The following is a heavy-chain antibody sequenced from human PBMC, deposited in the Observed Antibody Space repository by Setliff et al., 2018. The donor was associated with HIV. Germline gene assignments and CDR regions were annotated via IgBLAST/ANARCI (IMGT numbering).Heavy chain of an antibody. CDR3: TTTLRTRNFWSGYSVLSDY. CDR1: GFTFSNAW. CDR2: IKSISDGATT. D-gene: IGHD3-3*01. Sequence: GESLKISCAASGFTFSNAWMSWVRQAPGKGLERIGRIKSISDGATTDYAAPVEGRFAISRDDSNNTLYLQMNSLKTEDTAVYYCTTTLRTRNFWSGYSVLSDYWGQGTLVTVSS. J-gene: IGHJ4*01. V-gene: IGHV3-15*01.